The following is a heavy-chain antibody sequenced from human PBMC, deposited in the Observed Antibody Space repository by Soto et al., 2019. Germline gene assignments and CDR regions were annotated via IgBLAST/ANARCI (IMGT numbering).Heavy chain of an antibody. Sequence: QITLKESGPTLVKPTQVLTLTCSFSGSSLSTLGAGVGWGRQPQGKTLEWLALIYWADDRQYSPSLKTRLTITKDTSKNPVVLTLTNMDPVDTGTYFCAHTQLTTGANAFDIWGQGTIVTVSS. J-gene: IGHJ3*02. CDR1: GSSLSTLGAG. V-gene: IGHV2-5*02. CDR2: IYWADDR. D-gene: IGHD1-1*01. CDR3: AHTQLTTGANAFDI.